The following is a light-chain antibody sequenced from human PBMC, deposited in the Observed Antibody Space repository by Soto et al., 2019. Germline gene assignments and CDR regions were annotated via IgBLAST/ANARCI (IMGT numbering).Light chain of an antibody. CDR2: DVS. CDR1: ESVTDY. Sequence: EGRTPSCRASESVTDYLAWYQQKPGQAPRLLVYDVSNRAAGIPTRFSGGGSGTDFTLTISNVEPEDFAVYYCQQRSDWPWTFGQGTKVDI. J-gene: IGKJ1*01. V-gene: IGKV3-11*01. CDR3: QQRSDWPWT.